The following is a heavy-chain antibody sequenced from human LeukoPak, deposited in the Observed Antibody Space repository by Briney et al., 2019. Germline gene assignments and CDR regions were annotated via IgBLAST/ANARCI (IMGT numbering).Heavy chain of an antibody. V-gene: IGHV4-59*01. J-gene: IGHJ6*02. D-gene: IGHD4-17*01. CDR2: IYYSGST. CDR1: GGSISSYY. Sequence: SSETLSLTCTVSGGSISSYYWSWIRQLPGKGLEWIGYIYYSGSTNYNPSLKSRVTISVDTSKNQFSLKLSSVTAADTAVYYCASGKTTVTYYYYYGMDVWGQGTTVTVSS. CDR3: ASGKTTVTYYYYYGMDV.